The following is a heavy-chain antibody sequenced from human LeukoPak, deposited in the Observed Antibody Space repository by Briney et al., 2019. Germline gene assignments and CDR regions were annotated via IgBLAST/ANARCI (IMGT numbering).Heavy chain of an antibody. V-gene: IGHV3-30-3*01. CDR3: ARGTPSSSGWLYYGMDV. J-gene: IGHJ6*02. CDR2: ISYDGSNK. CDR1: GFTFSSYA. D-gene: IGHD6-19*01. Sequence: PGRSLRLSCAASGFTFSSYAIHWVRQAPGKGLEWVAVISYDGSNKYYADSVKGRFTISRDNSKNTLYLQMNSLRAEDTAVYYCARGTPSSSGWLYYGMDVWGQGTTVTVSS.